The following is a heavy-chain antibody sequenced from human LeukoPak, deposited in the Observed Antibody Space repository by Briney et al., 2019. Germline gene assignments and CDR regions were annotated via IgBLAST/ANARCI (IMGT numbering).Heavy chain of an antibody. J-gene: IGHJ3*02. CDR3: ARASSKQLAGYLPDGFDI. CDR1: GFTFSSYS. Sequence: GGSLRLSCAASGFTFSSYSMSWVRQAPGKGLEWVSSISSSGTYVYYADSVKGRFTISRDNAKNSLSLQMNSLRADDAAVYYCARASSKQLAGYLPDGFDIWGQGAMVTVSS. D-gene: IGHD3-9*01. V-gene: IGHV3-21*01. CDR2: ISSSGTYV.